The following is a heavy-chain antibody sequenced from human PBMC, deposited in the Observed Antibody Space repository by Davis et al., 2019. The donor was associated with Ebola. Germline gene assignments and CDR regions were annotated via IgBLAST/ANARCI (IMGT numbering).Heavy chain of an antibody. CDR2: IYYSGST. D-gene: IGHD4-11*01. CDR1: GGSISSGDYY. J-gene: IGHJ6*02. V-gene: IGHV4-30-4*01. CDR3: ARSDYRNSYYYYGMDV. Sequence: SETLSLTCTVSGGSISSGDYYWSWIRQPPGKGLEWNGYIYYSGSTYYNPSLKSRVTISVDTSKNQFSLKLSSVTAADTAMYYCARSDYRNSYYYYGMDVWGQGTTVTVSS.